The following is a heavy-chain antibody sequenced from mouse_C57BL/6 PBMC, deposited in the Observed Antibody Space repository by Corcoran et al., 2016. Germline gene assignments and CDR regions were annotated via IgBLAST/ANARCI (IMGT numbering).Heavy chain of an antibody. J-gene: IGHJ4*01. V-gene: IGHV9-3*01. CDR3: ARNYYDYDVGSMDY. Sequence: QIQLVQSGPELKKPGETVKISCKAYGYTFTTYGMSGVKQATGKGLKWMGWINTYSGVPTYADEFKGRFAFSLETSASTAYLQINNLKNEDTATYFCARNYYDYDVGSMDYCGQATSATVSS. CDR1: GYTFTTYG. D-gene: IGHD2-4*01. CDR2: INTYSGVP.